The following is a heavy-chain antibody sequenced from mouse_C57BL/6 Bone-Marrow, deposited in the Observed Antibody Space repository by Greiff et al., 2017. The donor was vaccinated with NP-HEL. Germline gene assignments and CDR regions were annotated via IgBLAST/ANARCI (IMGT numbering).Heavy chain of an antibody. V-gene: IGHV1-39*01. CDR2: INPNYGTT. D-gene: IGHD1-1*01. CDR3: ARNASGSSYGWYFDV. Sequence: EVKLQESGPELVKPGASVKISCKASGYTFTDYNMNWVKQSNGKSLEWIGVINPNYGTTSYNQKFKGKATLTVDQSSNTAYMQLNSLTSEDSAVYYCARNASGSSYGWYFDVWGTGTTVTVSS. CDR1: GYTFTDYN. J-gene: IGHJ1*03.